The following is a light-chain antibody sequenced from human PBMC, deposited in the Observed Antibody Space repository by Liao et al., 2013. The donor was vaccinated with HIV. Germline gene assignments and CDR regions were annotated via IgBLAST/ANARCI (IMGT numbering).Light chain of an antibody. CDR1: VLARQY. J-gene: IGLJ3*02. CDR2: YDS. Sequence: SYELTQPPSVSVSPGQTARITCSGDVLARQYAHWHQQKPGQAPVLVIFYDSDRPSGVPERFSGSNSGNTATLTISGVETGDEADYYCQVWDHSSDQGVFGGGTKLTVL. V-gene: IGLV3-21*02. CDR3: QVWDHSSDQGV.